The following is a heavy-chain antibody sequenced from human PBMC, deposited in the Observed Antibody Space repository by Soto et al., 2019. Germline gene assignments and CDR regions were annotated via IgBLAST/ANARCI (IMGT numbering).Heavy chain of an antibody. CDR2: ISGSGA. D-gene: IGHD6-19*01. V-gene: IGHV3-23*01. Sequence: GWSLRPPCAASGSPFSKYLMSWIRQAPGKGLEWVSVISGSGAFYADSVRGRFTISRDHSKNTLNLQINSLRGDYTAVYYCAKHSWGGTVSGWSHDSWGQGTLVTFSS. CDR1: GSPFSKYL. J-gene: IGHJ4*02. CDR3: AKHSWGGTVSGWSHDS.